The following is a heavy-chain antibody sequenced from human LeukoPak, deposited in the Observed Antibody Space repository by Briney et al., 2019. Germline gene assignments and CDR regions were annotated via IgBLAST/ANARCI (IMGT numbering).Heavy chain of an antibody. D-gene: IGHD4-11*01. CDR3: ARESYSNYVYGYMDV. CDR1: GGSIRSGPYY. J-gene: IGHJ6*03. CDR2: IYNSGST. Sequence: SETLSLTCTVSGGSIRSGPYYWSWICQHPGKGLEWIGFIYNSGSTYYNPSLKSRVTISVDTSKNQFSLKLSSVTAADTAVYYCARESYSNYVYGYMDVWGKGTTVTVSS. V-gene: IGHV4-31*03.